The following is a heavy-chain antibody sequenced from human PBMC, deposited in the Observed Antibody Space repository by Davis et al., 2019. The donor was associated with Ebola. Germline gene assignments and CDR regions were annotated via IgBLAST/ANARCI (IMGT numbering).Heavy chain of an antibody. D-gene: IGHD5-18*01. J-gene: IGHJ6*04. CDR1: GFTFINYW. CDR2: ANSDGSTT. V-gene: IGHV3-74*01. Sequence: GSLKISCAASGFTFINYWMHWVRQAPGKGLEWVSRANSDGSTTGYGASVKGRFTISRDNARNTLYLQMNSLRAEDTAVYYCSREVRGGFSPMDLWGTGTTVTVSS. CDR3: SREVRGGFSPMDL.